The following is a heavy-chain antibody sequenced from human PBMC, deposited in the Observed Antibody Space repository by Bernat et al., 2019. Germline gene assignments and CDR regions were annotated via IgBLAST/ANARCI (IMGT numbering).Heavy chain of an antibody. J-gene: IGHJ6*02. CDR2: IWGDGSKK. CDR3: VRDGAALYYYHGMDV. Sequence: QVQLVESGGGVVQAGRSLRLSCAASGYTFSKSGMHWVRQAPGKGLEWVAVIWGDGSKKFYADSVKGRFSISKDDSKNTLYLQMNSLTAEDTAVYYCVRDGAALYYYHGMDVWGRGTTVTVSS. CDR1: GYTFSKSG. D-gene: IGHD6-25*01. V-gene: IGHV3-33*01.